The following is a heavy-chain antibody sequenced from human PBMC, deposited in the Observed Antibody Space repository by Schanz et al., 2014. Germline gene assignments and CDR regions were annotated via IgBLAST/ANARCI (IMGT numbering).Heavy chain of an antibody. D-gene: IGHD2-2*02. Sequence: QVQLVQSGAEVKKPGSSVKVSCKASGGTFSSFGINWVRQAPGQGLEWMGRIIPILGIANYAQNFQGRVTITADKATSTASMELTSLRPEDAAVYYCAGTYCSSASCYTGYYYIDVWGKGTTVNVSS. J-gene: IGHJ6*03. CDR2: IIPILGIA. CDR3: AGTYCSSASCYTGYYYIDV. CDR1: GGTFSSFG. V-gene: IGHV1-69*09.